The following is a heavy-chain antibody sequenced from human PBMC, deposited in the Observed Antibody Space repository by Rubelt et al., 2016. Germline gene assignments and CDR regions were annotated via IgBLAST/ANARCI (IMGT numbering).Heavy chain of an antibody. CDR3: ARGLSGSYLGWFDP. D-gene: IGHD1-26*01. Sequence: QLQLQESGPGLVKPSETLSLTCTVSGGSISSSSYYWGWIRQPPGKGLEWIGEINHSGSTNYNPALKSRVPMSVAPSKNQLSRQLCSVTAAETAVYYCARGLSGSYLGWFDPWGQGTLVTVSS. V-gene: IGHV4-39*07. CDR1: GGSISSSSYY. CDR2: INHSGST. J-gene: IGHJ5*02.